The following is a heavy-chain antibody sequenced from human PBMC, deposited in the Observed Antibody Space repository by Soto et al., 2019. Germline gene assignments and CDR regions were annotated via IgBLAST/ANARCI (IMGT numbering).Heavy chain of an antibody. V-gene: IGHV4-59*12. CDR1: GGSISSYY. J-gene: IGHJ5*02. D-gene: IGHD6-13*01. CDR3: ARGRTGQQLVPPGGKNEFDP. CDR2: IYYSGST. Sequence: PSETLSLTCTVSGGSISSYYWSWIRQPPGKGLEWIGYIYYSGSTNYNPSLKSRVTISVDTSKNQFSLKLSSVTAADTAVYYCARGRTGQQLVPPGGKNEFDPWRQGTLVTVSS.